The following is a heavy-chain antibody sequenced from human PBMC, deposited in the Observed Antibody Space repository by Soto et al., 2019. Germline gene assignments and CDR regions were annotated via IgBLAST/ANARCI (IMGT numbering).Heavy chain of an antibody. Sequence: QVQLVQSGAEVKKPRSSVKVSCKASGGTFSSYTISWVRQAPGQGLEWMGRIIPILGIAYYAQKFQGRVTITADKSTSKAYMELSRLRSEDTAVYYCATGGSGGSNRYSDYGDYGWVFDYWGQGTLVTVSS. J-gene: IGHJ4*02. V-gene: IGHV1-69*02. CDR2: IIPILGIA. D-gene: IGHD4-17*01. CDR3: ATGGSGGSNRYSDYGDYGWVFDY. CDR1: GGTFSSYT.